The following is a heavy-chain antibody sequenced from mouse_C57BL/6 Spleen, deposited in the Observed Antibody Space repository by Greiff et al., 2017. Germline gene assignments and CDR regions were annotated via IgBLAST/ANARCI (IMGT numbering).Heavy chain of an antibody. V-gene: IGHV14-2*01. CDR2: IDPEDGET. CDR3: ARSKQRAMGY. CDR1: GYNFNDYY. Sequence: VQLQQSGAELVKPGASVKLSCTASGYNFNDYYMHWVKQRPEQGLEWIGRIDPEDGETKYAPKFKGTATLTADTSSNTAYLQLSNLASEDTAVYYCARSKQRAMGYWGQGASVTVSS. J-gene: IGHJ4*01.